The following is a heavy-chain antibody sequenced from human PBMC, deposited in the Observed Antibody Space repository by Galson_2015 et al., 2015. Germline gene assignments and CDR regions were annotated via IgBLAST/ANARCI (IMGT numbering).Heavy chain of an antibody. D-gene: IGHD6-13*01. V-gene: IGHV7-4-1*02. CDR1: GYTFTSYA. J-gene: IGHJ1*01. CDR3: ALLRVAAAGPGPPEDFQH. Sequence: SVKVSCKASGYTFTSYAMNWARQAPGQGLEWMGWINTNTGNPTYAQGFTGRFVFSLDTSVSTAYLQISSLKAEDTAVYYCALLRVAAAGPGPPEDFQHWGQGTLVTVSS. CDR2: INTNTGNP.